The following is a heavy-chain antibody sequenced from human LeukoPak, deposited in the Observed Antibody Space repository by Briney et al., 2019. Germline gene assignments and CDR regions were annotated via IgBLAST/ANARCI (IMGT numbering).Heavy chain of an antibody. Sequence: GGSLRLSCAASGFTFSSYGMHWVRQAPGKGLEWVAFIRYDGSNKYYADSVKGRFTISRDNSKNTLYLQVNSLRAEDTAVYYCAKPVSGYSYGGDDAFDIWGQGTMVTVSS. D-gene: IGHD5-18*01. CDR2: IRYDGSNK. CDR3: AKPVSGYSYGGDDAFDI. V-gene: IGHV3-30*02. J-gene: IGHJ3*02. CDR1: GFTFSSYG.